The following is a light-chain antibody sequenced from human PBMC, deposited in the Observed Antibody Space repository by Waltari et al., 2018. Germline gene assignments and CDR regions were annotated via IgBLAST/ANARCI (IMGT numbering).Light chain of an antibody. CDR3: QQYDTSPWT. CDR1: QSVTSSY. V-gene: IGKV3-20*01. J-gene: IGKJ1*01. CDR2: GAS. Sequence: EIVLTQSPGTLSLSPGERATLSCRTSQSVTSSYLAWYQQKPGQSPRLLIYGASSRATGIPDRFSGSWSGTDFTLTISRLEPEDFALYYCQQYDTSPWTFGQGTKVEIK.